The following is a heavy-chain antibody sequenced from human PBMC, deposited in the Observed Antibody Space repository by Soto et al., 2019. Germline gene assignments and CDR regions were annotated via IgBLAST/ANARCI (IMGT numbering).Heavy chain of an antibody. CDR3: ATNYAYYYYYGMDV. Sequence: XATLSLTCTVSGGSISSSSYYWGWIRQPPGKGLEWIGSIYYSGSTYYNPSLKSRVTISVDTSKNQFSLKLSSVTAADTAVYYCATNYAYYYYYGMDVWGQGTTVTVSS. V-gene: IGHV4-39*01. CDR2: IYYSGST. J-gene: IGHJ6*02. D-gene: IGHD4-4*01. CDR1: GGSISSSSYY.